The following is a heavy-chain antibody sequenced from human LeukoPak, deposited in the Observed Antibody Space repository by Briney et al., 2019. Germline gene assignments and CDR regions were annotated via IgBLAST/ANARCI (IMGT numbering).Heavy chain of an antibody. Sequence: PGGSLRLSCAASGFTFATFWMSWVRQAPGRGLEWVANIKQDGSERYYVDSVKGRFTISRDNAKNSLYLQMNSLRAEDTAVYYCARESTVTTSFDYWGQGTLVTVSS. CDR1: GFTFATFW. CDR2: IKQDGSER. J-gene: IGHJ4*02. CDR3: ARESTVTTSFDY. D-gene: IGHD4-17*01. V-gene: IGHV3-7*01.